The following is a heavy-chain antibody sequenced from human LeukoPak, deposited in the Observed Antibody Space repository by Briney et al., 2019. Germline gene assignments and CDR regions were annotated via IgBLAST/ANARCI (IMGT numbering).Heavy chain of an antibody. CDR1: GFTFSNYG. D-gene: IGHD4-23*01. CDR2: IGTSSDTI. CDR3: ARHDYGGNSGDN. V-gene: IGHV3-48*02. Sequence: PGGSLRLSSAASGFTFSNYGMNWVRQAPGRGLEWVSYIGTSSDTIYYADSVKGRFTISRDNAKNSLYLQMNSLRDEDTAVYYCARHDYGGNSGDNWGQGTLVTVSS. J-gene: IGHJ4*02.